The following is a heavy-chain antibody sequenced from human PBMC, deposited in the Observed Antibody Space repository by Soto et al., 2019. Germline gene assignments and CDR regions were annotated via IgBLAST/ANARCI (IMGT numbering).Heavy chain of an antibody. CDR2: IYPGDSDT. D-gene: IGHD3-22*01. Sequence: PGESLKISCKGSGYSFTSYWIGWVRQMPGKGLEWMGIIYPGDSDTRYSPSFQGQVTISADKSISTAYLQWSSLKASDTAMYYCARDNLASGYYRNWFDRWGQGTLVTVAS. CDR3: ARDNLASGYYRNWFDR. J-gene: IGHJ5*02. V-gene: IGHV5-51*01. CDR1: GYSFTSYW.